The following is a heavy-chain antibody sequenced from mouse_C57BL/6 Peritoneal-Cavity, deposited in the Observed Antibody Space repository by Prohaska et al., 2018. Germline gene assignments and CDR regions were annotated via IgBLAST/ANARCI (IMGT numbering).Heavy chain of an antibody. J-gene: IGHJ2*01. Sequence: EVKLLQSGGGLVQPGGSLKLSCAASGIDFSRYWLSWVRRAPGKGLEWIGEIKTDSSTINYAPSLKDKFIISRDNVKNTLYLQMSKVRSEDTALYYCARTLPESFDYWGQGTTLTVSS. CDR2: IKTDSSTI. CDR1: GIDFSRYW. D-gene: IGHD1-1*01. CDR3: ARTLPESFDY. V-gene: IGHV4-1*01.